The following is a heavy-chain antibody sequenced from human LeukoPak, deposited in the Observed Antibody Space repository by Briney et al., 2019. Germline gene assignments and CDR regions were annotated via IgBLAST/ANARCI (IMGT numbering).Heavy chain of an antibody. D-gene: IGHD3-10*01. V-gene: IGHV1-18*04. Sequence: ASVKVSCKASGYTFTSYGISWVRQAPGQGLEWMGWISAYNGNTNYAQKLQGRVTMTIDTSTSTAYMELGSLRSDDTAVYYCARNYYGSGSKYWYFDLWGRGTLVTVSS. CDR3: ARNYYGSGSKYWYFDL. J-gene: IGHJ2*01. CDR1: GYTFTSYG. CDR2: ISAYNGNT.